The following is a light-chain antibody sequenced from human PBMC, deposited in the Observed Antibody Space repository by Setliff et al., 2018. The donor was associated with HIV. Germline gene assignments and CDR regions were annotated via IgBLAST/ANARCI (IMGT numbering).Light chain of an antibody. CDR2: YDD. Sequence: QSVLTQPPSVSDAPSQRVTISCSGSSSNIGNNAVNWYQHLPGKAPKLLIYYDDLLPSGVSDRFSGSKSGTSASLAISGLQSEDEGDYYCEAWDDSLNGRVFGGGTKVTV. V-gene: IGLV1-36*01. J-gene: IGLJ3*02. CDR3: EAWDDSLNGRV. CDR1: SSNIGNNA.